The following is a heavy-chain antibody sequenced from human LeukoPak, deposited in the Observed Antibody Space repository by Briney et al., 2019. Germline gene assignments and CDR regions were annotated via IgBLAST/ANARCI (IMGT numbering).Heavy chain of an antibody. CDR2: ISYIGST. CDR1: ADSFSSHY. D-gene: IGHD4-17*01. Sequence: SETLSLTCAVSADSFSSHYWTWIRQPPGKGLEWIGYISYIGSTNYNPSLRSRVTISIDTSKNQFSLKLSSVTAADTAVYYCARDLVTVTKGFDIWGQGTMVTVSS. V-gene: IGHV4-59*11. CDR3: ARDLVTVTKGFDI. J-gene: IGHJ3*02.